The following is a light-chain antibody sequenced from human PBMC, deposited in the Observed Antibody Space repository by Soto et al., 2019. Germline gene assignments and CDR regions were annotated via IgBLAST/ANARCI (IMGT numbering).Light chain of an antibody. CDR2: EVS. CDR3: SSVAGSPVV. V-gene: IGLV2-8*01. J-gene: IGLJ2*01. Sequence: QSALTQPPSASGSPGQSVTITCSGTSSDVGEENYVSWYQQHPGKVPKLILYEVSKRPSGVPDRFSGSRSGNTASLTVSGLQAEDEADYSGSSVAGSPVVFGGGTQLTVL. CDR1: SSDVGEENY.